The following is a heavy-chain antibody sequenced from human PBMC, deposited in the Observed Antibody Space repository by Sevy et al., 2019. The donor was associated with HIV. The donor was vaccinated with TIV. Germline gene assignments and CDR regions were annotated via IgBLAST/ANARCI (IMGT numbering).Heavy chain of an antibody. Sequence: GGSLRLSCAASGFIVSSSPMSWVRQAPGKGLEWLSVFSGGLKTYYADSVRGRFTISRDSSENTLSLQMNSMRAEDTDVYFCTREQCDDGSGSFYFANWGQGTLVTVSS. CDR1: GFIVSSSP. CDR3: TREQCDDGSGSFYFAN. D-gene: IGHD3-10*01. J-gene: IGHJ4*02. CDR2: FSGGLKT. V-gene: IGHV3-53*01.